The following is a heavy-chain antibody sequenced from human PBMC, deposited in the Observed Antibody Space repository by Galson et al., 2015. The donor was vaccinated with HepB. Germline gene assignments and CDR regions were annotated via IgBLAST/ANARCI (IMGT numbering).Heavy chain of an antibody. V-gene: IGHV3-9*01. CDR2: ISWNSGSI. D-gene: IGHD4-11*01. CDR3: AKGDYSNYDGAAYGG. CDR1: GFTFDDYA. J-gene: IGHJ4*02. Sequence: SLRLSCAASGFTFDDYAMHWVRQAPGKGLEWVSGISWNSGSIGYADSVKGRFTISRDNAKNSLYLQMNSLRAEDTALYYCAKGDYSNYDGAAYGGWGQGTLVTVSS.